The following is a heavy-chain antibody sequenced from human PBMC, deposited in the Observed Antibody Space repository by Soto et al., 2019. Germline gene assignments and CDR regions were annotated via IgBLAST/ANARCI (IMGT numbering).Heavy chain of an antibody. CDR1: GYTFTSYG. Sequence: GASVKVSCKASGYTFTSYGISWVRQAPGQGLEWMGWISAYNGNTKYSQKFQGRVTITRDTSASTAYMELSSLRSEDTAVYYCARSIVVVTAADSWGPGTLAPVSS. CDR3: ARSIVVVTAADS. J-gene: IGHJ5*01. D-gene: IGHD2-21*02. CDR2: ISAYNGNT. V-gene: IGHV1-18*01.